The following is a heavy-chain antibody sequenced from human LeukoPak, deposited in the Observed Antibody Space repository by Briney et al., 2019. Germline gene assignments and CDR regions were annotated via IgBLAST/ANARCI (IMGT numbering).Heavy chain of an antibody. V-gene: IGHV4-39*01. J-gene: IGHJ4*02. CDR1: GGSISSSSYY. Sequence: SETLSLTCTVSGGSISSSSYYWGWIRQPPGKGLEWIGSIYYSGSTYYNPSLKSRVTISVDTSKNQFSLKLGSVTAADTAVYYCALASPGYFDYWGQGTLVTVSS. CDR3: ALASPGYFDY. CDR2: IYYSGST.